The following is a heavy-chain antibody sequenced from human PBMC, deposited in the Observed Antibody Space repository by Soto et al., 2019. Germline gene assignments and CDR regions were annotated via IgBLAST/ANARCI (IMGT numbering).Heavy chain of an antibody. J-gene: IGHJ4*02. CDR2: IYYSGST. Sequence: SETLSLTCTVSGGSISSSSYYWGWIRQPPGKGLEWIGSIYYSGSTYYNPSLKSRVTISVDTSKNQFSLKLSSVTAADTAVYYCAGHPVHLITGTTLIDYWGQGTLVTVSS. V-gene: IGHV4-39*01. CDR1: GGSISSSSYY. CDR3: AGHPVHLITGTTLIDY. D-gene: IGHD1-7*01.